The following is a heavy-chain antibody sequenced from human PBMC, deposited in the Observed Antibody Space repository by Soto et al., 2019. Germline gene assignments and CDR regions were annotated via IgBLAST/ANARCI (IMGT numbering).Heavy chain of an antibody. J-gene: IGHJ6*02. V-gene: IGHV1-3*01. CDR1: GYTFTSYA. CDR2: INAGNGNT. Sequence: ASVKVSCKASGYTFTSYAMHWVRQAPGQRLEWMGWINAGNGNTKYSQKFQGRVTITRDTSASTAYMELSSLRSEDTAVYYCARDPSGSGYYYYYYGMDVWGQGTTVTVSS. CDR3: ARDPSGSGYYYYYYGMDV. D-gene: IGHD3-10*01.